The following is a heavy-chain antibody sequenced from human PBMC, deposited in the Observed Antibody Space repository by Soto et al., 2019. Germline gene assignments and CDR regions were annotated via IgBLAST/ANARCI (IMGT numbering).Heavy chain of an antibody. V-gene: IGHV3-23*01. CDR2: IGGAGNDI. CDR3: AKRYSSAWEADMDV. J-gene: IGHJ6*02. Sequence: EMQVLESGGGLVQPGGSLRLSCAASGFAFSKFHMNWVRQAPGKGLQWVSTIGGAGNDIHYADSVKGRFTVSRDNSKNRLLLQMDGLRDDDTAIYYCAKRYSSAWEADMDVWGLGTTVTVSS. CDR1: GFAFSKFH. D-gene: IGHD6-19*01.